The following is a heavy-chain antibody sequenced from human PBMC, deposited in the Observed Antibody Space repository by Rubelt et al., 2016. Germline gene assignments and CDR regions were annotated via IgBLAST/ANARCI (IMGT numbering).Heavy chain of an antibody. D-gene: IGHD3-22*01. Sequence: QVQLQESGPGLVKPSETLSLTCSVSGGSISSGAYYWNWIRQHPEKGLEWIGFIYYSGSTNYNPSLKSRVTISVDTSKNQFALKLSSVTAADTAVYYCAREGGYQSPFDYWGQGALVTVSS. CDR2: IYYSGST. CDR3: AREGGYQSPFDY. V-gene: IGHV4-61*08. J-gene: IGHJ4*02. CDR1: GGSISSGAYY.